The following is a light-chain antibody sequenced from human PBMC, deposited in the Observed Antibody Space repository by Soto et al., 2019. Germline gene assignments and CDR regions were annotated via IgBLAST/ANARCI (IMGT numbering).Light chain of an antibody. CDR3: QQRYSTPLT. V-gene: IGKV1-39*01. CDR1: QRISSY. Sequence: DIQMTQSPSSLSASVGDRVTITCRASQRISSYLNWYQQKPGKAPKLLIYAASSLQSGVPSRFSGSGSGTDFTLTISSLQPEDFATDYCQQRYSTPLTFGGGTKVEIK. CDR2: AAS. J-gene: IGKJ4*01.